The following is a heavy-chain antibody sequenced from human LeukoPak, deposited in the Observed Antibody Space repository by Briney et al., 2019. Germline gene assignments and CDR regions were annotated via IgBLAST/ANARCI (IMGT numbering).Heavy chain of an antibody. CDR3: ASRITMVRGVTRLSDWYFDL. CDR1: GGSISSSSYY. V-gene: IGHV4-39*01. J-gene: IGHJ2*01. CDR2: IYYSGST. Sequence: SETLSLTCTVSGGSISSSSYYWGWIRQPPGKGLEWIGSIYYSGSTYYNPSLKSRVTISVDTSKNQFSLKLSSVTAADTAVYYCASRITMVRGVTRLSDWYFDLWGRGTLVTVSS. D-gene: IGHD3-10*01.